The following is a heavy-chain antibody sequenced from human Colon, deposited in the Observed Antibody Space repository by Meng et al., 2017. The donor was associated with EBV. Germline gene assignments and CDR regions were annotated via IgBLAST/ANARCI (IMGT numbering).Heavy chain of an antibody. D-gene: IGHD6-6*01. Sequence: GAEVKQPGESLQISCKGSGYSFTNYWIGWARQMPGKGLEWMGIIFPSDSDTRYSPSFQDQVTISADTSITTAYLQWSSLKASDTAMYYCARLGSSSSGDYWGQGTLVTVSS. V-gene: IGHV5-51*03. CDR3: ARLGSSSSGDY. J-gene: IGHJ4*02. CDR2: IFPSDSDT. CDR1: GYSFTNYW.